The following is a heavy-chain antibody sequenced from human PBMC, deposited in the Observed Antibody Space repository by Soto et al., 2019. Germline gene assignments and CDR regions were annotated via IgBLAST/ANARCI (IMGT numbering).Heavy chain of an antibody. Sequence: SETLSLTCTVSGGSISSGGYYWSWIRQHPGKGLEWIGYIYYSGSTYYNPSLKSRVTISVDASKNQFSLKLSSVTAADTAVYYCARAWPNCSGGSCYYYFDYWGQGTLVTVSS. CDR1: GGSISSGGYY. D-gene: IGHD2-15*01. J-gene: IGHJ4*02. CDR3: ARAWPNCSGGSCYYYFDY. V-gene: IGHV4-31*03. CDR2: IYYSGST.